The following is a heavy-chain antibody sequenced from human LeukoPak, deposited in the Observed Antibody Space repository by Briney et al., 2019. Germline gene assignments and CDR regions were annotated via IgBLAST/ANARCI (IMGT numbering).Heavy chain of an antibody. CDR3: ARLPLTARRHFEY. CDR1: GFTFNSYW. CDR2: IKEDGSEK. D-gene: IGHD5-18*01. V-gene: IGHV3-7*05. J-gene: IGHJ4*02. Sequence: GGSLRLSCAVSGFTFNSYWMSWVSQAPGKGLEWVANIKEDGSEKYYVDSVKGRFTISRDNAKNSLYLQMNSLRAEDTAVYYCARLPLTARRHFEYWGQGTLVTVSS.